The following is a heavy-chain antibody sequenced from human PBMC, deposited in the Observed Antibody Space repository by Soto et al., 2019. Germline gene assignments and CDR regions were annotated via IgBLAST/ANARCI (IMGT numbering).Heavy chain of an antibody. CDR2: INSHGGSK. D-gene: IGHD4-17*01. V-gene: IGHV3-20*04. J-gene: IGHJ4*02. CDR1: GFPFDDYG. Sequence: EVQLVESGGGAVRHGGSLRLSCAASGFPFDDYGMSWVRPAPGKGLEWVSGINSHGGSKGYADSVKGRFTISRDNAKNSLQLHMNSLRAEDTAFYYCARTHGYYGDFFDYWSQGTLVNV. CDR3: ARTHGYYGDFFDY.